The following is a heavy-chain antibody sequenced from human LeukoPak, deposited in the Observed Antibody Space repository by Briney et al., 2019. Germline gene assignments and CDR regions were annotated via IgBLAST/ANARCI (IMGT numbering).Heavy chain of an antibody. Sequence: ASVKVSCKASGYTFTSYGISWVRQAPGQGLEWMGWISAYNGYTNYAQKLQGRVTMTTDTSTSTAYMELRSLRSDDTAVYYCARDRIYGSGSYYRVENWFDPWGQGTLVTVSS. CDR1: GYTFTSYG. J-gene: IGHJ5*02. CDR3: ARDRIYGSGSYYRVENWFDP. CDR2: ISAYNGYT. V-gene: IGHV1-18*01. D-gene: IGHD3-10*01.